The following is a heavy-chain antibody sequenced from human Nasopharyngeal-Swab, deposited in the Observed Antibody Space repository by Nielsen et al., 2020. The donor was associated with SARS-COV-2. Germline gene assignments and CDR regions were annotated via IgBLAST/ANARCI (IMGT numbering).Heavy chain of an antibody. V-gene: IGHV7-4-1*02. CDR3: ARVRGQPHNYYYYGMDV. CDR1: GYTFTSYA. Sequence: ASVKVSCKASGYTFTSYAMNWVRQAPGQGLEWMGWINTNTGNPTYAQGFTGRFVFSLDTSVSTAYLQISSLKAEDTAVYYCARVRGQPHNYYYYGMDVWGQGTTVTVSS. CDR2: INTNTGNP. J-gene: IGHJ6*02.